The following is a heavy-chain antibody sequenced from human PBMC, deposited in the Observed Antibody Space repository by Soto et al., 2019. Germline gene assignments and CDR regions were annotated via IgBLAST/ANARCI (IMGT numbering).Heavy chain of an antibody. CDR1: GFTFSTYG. D-gene: IGHD4-4*01. CDR3: AKDLDYIYRA. V-gene: IGHV3-30*18. CDR2: ISYGGHNK. J-gene: IGHJ5*02. Sequence: QVQLVESGGGVVQPGASLTLSCMTSGFTFSTYGMHWVRQAPGKGLEWVAVISYGGHNKYYADSVKGRFTISRDNSKDTLFLQMNSLTPADTAMYYCAKDLDYIYRAWGQGTLVTVSS.